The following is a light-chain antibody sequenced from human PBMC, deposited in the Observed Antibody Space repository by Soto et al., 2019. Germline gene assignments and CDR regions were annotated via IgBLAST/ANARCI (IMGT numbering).Light chain of an antibody. CDR3: SSYTTSSPWV. Sequence: QSALTQPASVSGSPGQSITISCTGTSSDVGGYDYVSWYQQHPGKAPKLMIYDVSNRPSGVSNRLSGSKSGNTASLTISGLQAEDEADYYCSSYTTSSPWVFGGGTQLTVL. V-gene: IGLV2-14*01. CDR2: DVS. CDR1: SSDVGGYDY. J-gene: IGLJ3*02.